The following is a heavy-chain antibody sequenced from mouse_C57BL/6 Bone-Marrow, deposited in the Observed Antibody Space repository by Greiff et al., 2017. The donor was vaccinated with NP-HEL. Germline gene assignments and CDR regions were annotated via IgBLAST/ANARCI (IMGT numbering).Heavy chain of an antibody. Sequence: VQLQQPGAELVKPGASVKLSCKASGYTFTSYWMQWVKQRPGQGLEWIGEIDPSDSYTNYNQKFKGKATLTVDTSSSTAYMQLSSLTSEDSAVYYCARYYDYDEDAMDYWGQGTSVTVSS. V-gene: IGHV1-50*01. CDR1: GYTFTSYW. CDR3: ARYYDYDEDAMDY. CDR2: IDPSDSYT. D-gene: IGHD2-4*01. J-gene: IGHJ4*01.